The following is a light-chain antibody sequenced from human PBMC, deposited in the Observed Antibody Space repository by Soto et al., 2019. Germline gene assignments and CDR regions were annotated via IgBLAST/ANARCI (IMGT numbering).Light chain of an antibody. CDR1: QSISSW. J-gene: IGKJ1*01. V-gene: IGKV1-5*01. CDR2: DAS. CDR3: QQYNSYPT. Sequence: DIQMTQSASTLSASVGDRVTITCRASQSISSWLAWYQQKPGKAPKLLIYDASSLESGVPSRFSGSGSGTEFTLTISSLQPDDFATYYCQQYNSYPTFGQGTKVEIK.